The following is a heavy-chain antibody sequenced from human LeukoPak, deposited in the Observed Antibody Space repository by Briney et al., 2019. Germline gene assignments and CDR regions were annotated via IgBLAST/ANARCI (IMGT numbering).Heavy chain of an antibody. J-gene: IGHJ6*03. CDR3: ARAVAARTYYYYYYMDV. CDR1: GYTFTSYG. CDR2: INPNSGGT. D-gene: IGHD6-6*01. V-gene: IGHV1-2*02. Sequence: ASVKVSCKASGYTFTSYGISWVRQARGQGLEWMGWINPNSGGTNYAQKFQGRVTMTRDTSISTAYMELSRLRSDDTAVYYCARAVAARTYYYYYYMDVWSKGTTVTVSS.